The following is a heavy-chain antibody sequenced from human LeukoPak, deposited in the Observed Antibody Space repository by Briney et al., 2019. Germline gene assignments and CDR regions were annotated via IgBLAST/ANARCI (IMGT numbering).Heavy chain of an antibody. Sequence: SETLSLACTVSGGSISSGGYYWSWIRQHPGKGLEWIGYIYYSGSTCYNPSLKSRVTISVDTSKNQFSLKLSSVTAADTAVYYCARASLLWFGELYGMDVWGQGTTVTVSS. V-gene: IGHV4-31*03. J-gene: IGHJ6*02. CDR3: ARASLLWFGELYGMDV. D-gene: IGHD3-10*01. CDR2: IYYSGST. CDR1: GGSISSGGYY.